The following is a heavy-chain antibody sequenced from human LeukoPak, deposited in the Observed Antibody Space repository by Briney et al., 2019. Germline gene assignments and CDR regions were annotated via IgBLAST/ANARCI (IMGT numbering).Heavy chain of an antibody. CDR2: MTPNSEKR. CDR1: GYPFTSFD. CDR3: ARGRGWGILDS. Sequence: ASVKVSCKTSGYPFTSFDIHWVRQAAGHGLEWMSWMTPNSEKRGYAQKFQGRVTMTADTSIDTAYMELSSLTFDDTAIYYCARGRGWGILDSWGQGNLVTVSS. V-gene: IGHV1-8*01. J-gene: IGHJ4*02. D-gene: IGHD6-19*01.